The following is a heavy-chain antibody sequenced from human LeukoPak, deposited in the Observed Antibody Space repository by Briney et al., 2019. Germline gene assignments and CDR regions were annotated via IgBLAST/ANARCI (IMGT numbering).Heavy chain of an antibody. V-gene: IGHV3-23*01. J-gene: IGHJ4*02. CDR3: AKDLWGYDSVDY. Sequence: GGSLRLSCAASGFTFSSYAMSWVRQAPGKGLEWVSAISGSGGSTYYADSVKGRFTISRDNSRNTLYLQMNSLRAEDTAVYYCAKDLWGYDSVDYWGQGTLVTVSS. CDR2: ISGSGGST. D-gene: IGHD5-12*01. CDR1: GFTFSSYA.